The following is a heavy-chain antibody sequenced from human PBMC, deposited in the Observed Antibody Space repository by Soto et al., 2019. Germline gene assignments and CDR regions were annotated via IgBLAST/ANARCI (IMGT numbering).Heavy chain of an antibody. D-gene: IGHD2-2*01. CDR2: ISYDGSNK. V-gene: IGHV3-30*18. CDR3: ANLGYCSSTSCYWPYYYGMDV. CDR1: GFTFSSYG. J-gene: IGHJ6*02. Sequence: QVQLVESGGGVVQPGRSLRLSCAASGFTFSSYGMHWVRQAPGKGLEWVAVISYDGSNKYYADSVKGRFTISRDNSKNTLYLQMNSLRAEDTAVYYCANLGYCSSTSCYWPYYYGMDVWGQGTTVTVSS.